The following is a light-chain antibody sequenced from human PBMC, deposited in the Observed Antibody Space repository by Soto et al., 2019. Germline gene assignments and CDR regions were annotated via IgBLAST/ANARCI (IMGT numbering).Light chain of an antibody. V-gene: IGKV1-5*01. CDR1: QRISSW. CDR3: QQYNSYSWT. CDR2: DAS. Sequence: DIQMTQSPSTLSASVGDRVTITCRASQRISSWLAWYQQKPGKAPKLLIYDASSLESGVPSRFSGSGSGTEFTLTISSRQPDDFATYYCQQYNSYSWTFGQGTKVEI. J-gene: IGKJ1*01.